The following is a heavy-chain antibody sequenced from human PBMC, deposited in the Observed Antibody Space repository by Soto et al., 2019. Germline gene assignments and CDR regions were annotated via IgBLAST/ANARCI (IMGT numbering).Heavy chain of an antibody. J-gene: IGHJ2*01. CDR1: GFTFSSYG. Sequence: GGSLRLSCAASGFTFSSYGMHWVRQAPGKGLEWVAVISYDGSNKYYADSVKGRFTISRDNSKNTLYLQMNSLRAEDTAVYYCAKDGLRQLFKLGLGWYFDLWGRGTLVTVSS. V-gene: IGHV3-30*18. CDR2: ISYDGSNK. CDR3: AKDGLRQLFKLGLGWYFDL. D-gene: IGHD2-21*01.